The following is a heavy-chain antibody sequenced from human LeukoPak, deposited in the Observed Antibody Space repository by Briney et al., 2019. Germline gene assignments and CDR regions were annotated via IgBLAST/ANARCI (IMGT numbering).Heavy chain of an antibody. V-gene: IGHV4-31*03. CDR1: GGSISSGGYY. CDR2: IYYSGST. CDR3: ARVAVAGTSEAY. J-gene: IGHJ4*02. Sequence: TLSLTRTVSGGSISSGGYYWSWIRQHPGKGLERIGYIYYSGSTYYNPSLKSRVTISVDTSKNQFSLKLSSVTAADTAVYYCARVAVAGTSEAYWGQGTLVTVSS. D-gene: IGHD6-19*01.